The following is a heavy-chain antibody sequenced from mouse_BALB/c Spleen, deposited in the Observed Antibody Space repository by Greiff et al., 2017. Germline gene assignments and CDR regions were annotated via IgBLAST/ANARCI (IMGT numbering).Heavy chain of an antibody. D-gene: IGHD2-14*01. CDR2: IHPNSGNT. Sequence: QVQLQQSGSVLVRPGASVKLSCKASGYTFTSSWMHWAKQRPGQGLEWIGEIHPNSGNTNYNEKFKGKATLTVDTSSSTAYVDLSSLTSEDSAVYYCARSYYRYDGYAMDYWGQGTSVTVSS. CDR1: GYTFTSSW. V-gene: IGHV1S130*01. J-gene: IGHJ4*01. CDR3: ARSYYRYDGYAMDY.